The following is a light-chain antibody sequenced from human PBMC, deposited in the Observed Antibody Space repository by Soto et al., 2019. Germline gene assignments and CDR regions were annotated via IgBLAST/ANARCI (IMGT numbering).Light chain of an antibody. J-gene: IGKJ2*01. CDR2: RAS. CDR3: QQYDEWTPSYP. CDR1: QSGSSN. Sequence: EIVMTQSPATLSVSPGERATLSCRASQSGSSNLAWYQQKPGQAPRLLIYRASTRATGIPARISGSGSGTECTLTISSLKAEDFGIYYCQQYDEWTPSYPFGQGTKLEI. V-gene: IGKV3-15*01.